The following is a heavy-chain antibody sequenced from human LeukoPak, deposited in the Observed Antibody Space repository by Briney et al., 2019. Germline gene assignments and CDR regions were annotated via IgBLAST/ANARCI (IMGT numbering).Heavy chain of an antibody. V-gene: IGHV4-4*02. CDR2: IYYSGST. Sequence: GSLRLSCAASGFTFSTYWMSWVRQPPGKGLEWIGSIYYSGSTNYNPSLKSRVTISVDKSKNQFSLKLSSVTAADTAVYYCASPNYYDSSGDAFDIWGQGTMVTVSS. D-gene: IGHD3-22*01. CDR1: GFTFSTYW. J-gene: IGHJ3*02. CDR3: ASPNYYDSSGDAFDI.